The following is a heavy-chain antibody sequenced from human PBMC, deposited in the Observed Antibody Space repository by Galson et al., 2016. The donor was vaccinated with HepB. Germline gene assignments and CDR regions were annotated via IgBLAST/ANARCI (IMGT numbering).Heavy chain of an antibody. CDR3: ARGGYYDSSGSLRY. D-gene: IGHD3-22*01. Sequence: SVKVSCKASGYTFTRYYIHWVRQAPGQGLEWMGVINPSGGSPKDAQKFQGRVTMTRDTSTSTVYMELSSLRSEDTAVHFCARGGYYDSSGSLRYWGQGTLVTVSS. CDR1: GYTFTRYY. V-gene: IGHV1-46*01. CDR2: INPSGGSP. J-gene: IGHJ4*02.